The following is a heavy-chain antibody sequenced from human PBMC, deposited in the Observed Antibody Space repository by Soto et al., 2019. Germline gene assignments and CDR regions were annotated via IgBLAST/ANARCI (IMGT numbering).Heavy chain of an antibody. J-gene: IGHJ6*02. V-gene: IGHV1-18*01. D-gene: IGHD5-18*01. CDR3: AREPRGNSRVYSYYGMDV. CDR1: GDTFTTYG. Sequence: ASVKVSCKAAGDTFTTYGISWGRQAPGQGLEWMGWISAYNGDTNYAQNLQGRVTMTTDTSTTTAYMELRSLRPDDTAVYYCAREPRGNSRVYSYYGMDVWGQGTTVTVSS. CDR2: ISAYNGDT.